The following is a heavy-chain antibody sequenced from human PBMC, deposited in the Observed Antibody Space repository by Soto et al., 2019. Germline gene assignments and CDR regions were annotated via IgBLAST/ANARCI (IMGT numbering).Heavy chain of an antibody. CDR1: GGTFSSYA. V-gene: IGHV1-69*01. Sequence: QVQLGQSGAEVKKPGSSVKVSCKASGGTFSSYAISWVRQAPGQGLEWMGGIIPILGTANYAQKFQGRVTITADESTSTAYMELSSLRAEDTAVYYCAGVGGSYRPIDYWGQGTLVTVCS. CDR2: IIPILGTA. CDR3: AGVGGSYRPIDY. D-gene: IGHD3-16*02. J-gene: IGHJ4*02.